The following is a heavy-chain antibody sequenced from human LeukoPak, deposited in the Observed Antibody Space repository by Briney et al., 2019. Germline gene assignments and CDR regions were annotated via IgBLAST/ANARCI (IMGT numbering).Heavy chain of an antibody. CDR2: ISPDGSTT. CDR3: AREINKWFDP. Sequence: GGSLRLSCAASGFTFSSHWMRWVRHAPGKGLVWVSRISPDGSTTKNADSVKGRFTISRDNARSTLFLQLNSLRAEDTAVYYCAREINKWFDPWGQGTLVTVSS. J-gene: IGHJ5*02. V-gene: IGHV3-74*03. CDR1: GFTFSSHW.